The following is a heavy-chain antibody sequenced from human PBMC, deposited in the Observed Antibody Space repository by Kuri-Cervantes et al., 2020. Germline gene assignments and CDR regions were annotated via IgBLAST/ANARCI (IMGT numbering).Heavy chain of an antibody. CDR2: ISYSGST. Sequence: SETLSLTCTVSGASVTSGGYYWSWIRQPPGKRLELIGCISYSGSTSYNPSLKSRVTISVDTSKNQFSLKLRSVTAADTAVYYCARVLGNWFDPWGQGILVTVSS. CDR1: GASVTSGGYY. J-gene: IGHJ5*02. CDR3: ARVLGNWFDP. V-gene: IGHV4-61*08. D-gene: IGHD3-16*01.